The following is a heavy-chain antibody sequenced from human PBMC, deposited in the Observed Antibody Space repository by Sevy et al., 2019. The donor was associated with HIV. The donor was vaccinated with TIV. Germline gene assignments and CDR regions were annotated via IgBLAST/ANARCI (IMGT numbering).Heavy chain of an antibody. V-gene: IGHV3-7*01. CDR2: INQDGSEK. CDR1: GFNISSAS. J-gene: IGHJ3*02. CDR3: ARDRWAKYPEDGFDI. Sequence: GGSLRLSCGGSGFNISSASMNWVRQAPGKGLEWVANINQDGSEKKFVGSVKGRFTISRDNAKNSVYLQMNSLTAEDTAVYYCARDRWAKYPEDGFDIWGQGTMVTVSS.